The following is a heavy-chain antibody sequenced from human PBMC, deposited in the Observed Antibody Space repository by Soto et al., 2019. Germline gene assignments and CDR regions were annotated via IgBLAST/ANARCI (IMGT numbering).Heavy chain of an antibody. CDR2: ILYSGST. J-gene: IGHJ4*02. V-gene: IGHV4-59*08. CDR1: GDSISSYY. D-gene: IGHD6-19*01. CDR3: AIHSSVWQSDY. Sequence: QVQLQESGPGLVKPSETLSLTCTVSGDSISSYYWSWIRQPPGKGLEWLGYILYSGSTNYSPSLKSRVTISVDTSKNQFSLKLSSVTSADTAVYYCAIHSSVWQSDYWGQGTLVTVS.